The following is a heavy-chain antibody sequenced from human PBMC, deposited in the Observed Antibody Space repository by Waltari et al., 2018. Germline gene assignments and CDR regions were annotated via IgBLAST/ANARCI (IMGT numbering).Heavy chain of an antibody. D-gene: IGHD2-8*02. CDR2: MNPNNGDT. Sequence: QVQLVQSGPDVREPGASVTGSCTASGSTFPSYASNWVRQAPGEGLEWIGWMNPNNGDTAFAQKLQGRVTLARNTSISTAYMELSSLTSDDTAMYYCATGPAAWWAFDVWGQGTMVAVSS. CDR3: ATGPAAWWAFDV. CDR1: GSTFPSYA. J-gene: IGHJ3*01. V-gene: IGHV1-8*01.